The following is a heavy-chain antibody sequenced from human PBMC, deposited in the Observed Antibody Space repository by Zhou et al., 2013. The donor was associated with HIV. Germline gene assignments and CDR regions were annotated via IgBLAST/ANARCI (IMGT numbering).Heavy chain of an antibody. CDR1: GGSISSYY. CDR2: IYSTGST. CDR3: ARDLEQQLVPGCFDP. V-gene: IGHV4-4*07. D-gene: IGHD6-13*01. J-gene: IGHJ5*02. Sequence: QVQLQESGPGLVKPSETLSLTCTVSGGSISSYYWSWIRQPAGKGLEWIGRIYSTGSTTYNPSLKSRVTMSVDTSKNQFSLRLSSLTAADTAVYYCARDLEQQLVPGCFDPWGQGTLVTVSS.